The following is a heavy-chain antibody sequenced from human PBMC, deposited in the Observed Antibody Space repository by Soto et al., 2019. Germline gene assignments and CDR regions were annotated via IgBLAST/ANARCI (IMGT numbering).Heavy chain of an antibody. CDR3: ARERARFDY. Sequence: QVQLVQSGAEVTEPGASVKVSCKTSGFTFTLHYIHWVRQAPGQGLEWVGMVNAGDGSATYAREFRDKVSMTWDTSTSTVYLDLNSLKSDDTAIYSCARERARFDYWGQGTLVSVSP. D-gene: IGHD6-6*01. CDR2: VNAGDGSA. V-gene: IGHV1-46*01. J-gene: IGHJ4*02. CDR1: GFTFTLHY.